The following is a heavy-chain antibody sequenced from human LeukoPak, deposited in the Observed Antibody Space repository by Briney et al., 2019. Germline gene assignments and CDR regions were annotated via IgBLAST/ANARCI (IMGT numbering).Heavy chain of an antibody. V-gene: IGHV4-4*02. CDR3: ARVKDPGGYYYYYYMDI. Sequence: PSETLSLTCAVSGGSISSSNWWSWVRQPPGKGLEWIGEIYHSGSTNYNPSLKSRVTTSVDKSKNQFSLKLSSVTAADTAVYYCARVKDPGGYYYYYYMDIWGKGNTVTVSS. J-gene: IGHJ6*03. CDR1: GGSISSSNW. CDR2: IYHSGST. D-gene: IGHD3-16*01.